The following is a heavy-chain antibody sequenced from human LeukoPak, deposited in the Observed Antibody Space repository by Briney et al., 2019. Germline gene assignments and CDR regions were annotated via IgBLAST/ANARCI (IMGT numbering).Heavy chain of an antibody. J-gene: IGHJ2*01. Sequence: PSETLSLTCTVSGGSIRRYYWSWIRQPPGKGLEWIGYIYYSGSTNYNPSLKSRVTISVDTSKSQFSLKLSSVTAADTAVYYCARGHYYDSSGYDWYFDFWGRGTLVTVSS. V-gene: IGHV4-59*01. CDR2: IYYSGST. CDR3: ARGHYYDSSGYDWYFDF. CDR1: GGSIRRYY. D-gene: IGHD3-22*01.